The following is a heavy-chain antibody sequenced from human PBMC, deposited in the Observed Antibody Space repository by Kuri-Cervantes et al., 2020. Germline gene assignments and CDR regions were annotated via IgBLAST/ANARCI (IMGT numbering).Heavy chain of an antibody. V-gene: IGHV3-53*01. CDR3: ARRGRVGVVDKGAFYYYYMDV. Sequence: GSLRLSCAASGFTVSSNYMSWVRQAPGKGLEWVSVIYSGGSTYYADSVKGRFTISRDNSKNTLYLQMNSLRAEDTAVYYCARRGRVGVVDKGAFYYYYMDVWGKGTTVTVSS. CDR1: GFTVSSNY. CDR2: IYSGGST. D-gene: IGHD3-3*01. J-gene: IGHJ6*03.